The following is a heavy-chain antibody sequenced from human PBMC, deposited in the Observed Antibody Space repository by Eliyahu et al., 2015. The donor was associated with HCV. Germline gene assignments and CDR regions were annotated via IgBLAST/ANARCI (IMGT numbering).Heavy chain of an antibody. Sequence: QVQLQESGPGLVKPSETLSLTCTVSGGXVSSGSYYWXWIRQPPGKGLEWIGYINYSGSTNYNPSLXSRVTISVDTSKNQFSLKLSSVTAADTAVYYCARDLDDFWSGRTGWFDPWGQGTLVTVSP. V-gene: IGHV4-61*01. J-gene: IGHJ5*02. D-gene: IGHD3-3*01. CDR2: INYSGST. CDR1: GGXVSSGSYY. CDR3: ARDLDDFWSGRTGWFDP.